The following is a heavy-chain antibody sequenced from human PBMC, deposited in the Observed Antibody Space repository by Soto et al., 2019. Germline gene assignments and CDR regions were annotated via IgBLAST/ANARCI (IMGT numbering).Heavy chain of an antibody. Sequence: PGGSLRLSCAASGFTFSHYAMHWVRQAPGKGLEWVAVISFDGTDKYNADSVKGRFAISRDNSKNTLYLQINSLRPDDTAVYYCARSAPYYPLDYWGQGTLVTVSS. V-gene: IGHV3-30*09. J-gene: IGHJ4*02. CDR1: GFTFSHYA. CDR2: ISFDGTDK. CDR3: ARSAPYYPLDY. D-gene: IGHD3-22*01.